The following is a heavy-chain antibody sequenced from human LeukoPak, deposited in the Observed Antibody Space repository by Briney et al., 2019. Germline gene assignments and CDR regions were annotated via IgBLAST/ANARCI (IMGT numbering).Heavy chain of an antibody. CDR1: GGSFSGYY. CDR3: ARAPRRRGSSPLPYFDY. D-gene: IGHD6-6*01. J-gene: IGHJ4*02. V-gene: IGHV4-34*01. CDR2: INHSGST. Sequence: PSETLSLTCAVYGGSFSGYYWSWIRQPPGKGLEWIGEINHSGSTNYNPSLKSRVTISVDTSKNQFSLKLSSVTAADTAVYYCARAPRRRGSSPLPYFDYWGQGTLVTVSS.